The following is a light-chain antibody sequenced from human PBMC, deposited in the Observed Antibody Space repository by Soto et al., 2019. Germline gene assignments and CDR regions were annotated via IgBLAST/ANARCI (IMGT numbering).Light chain of an antibody. V-gene: IGKV3-20*01. J-gene: IGKJ2*01. CDR3: QQYGGSPPAYT. Sequence: EVVLTQSPGPLSLSPGERATLSCRASQSVDRNYLSWFQHKRGQPPRVLVFATSSRAAGTPVRFSGSGSGKNFPLTITRVEPEDFGVYYCQQYGGSPPAYTFGLGTKLEI. CDR1: QSVDRNY. CDR2: ATS.